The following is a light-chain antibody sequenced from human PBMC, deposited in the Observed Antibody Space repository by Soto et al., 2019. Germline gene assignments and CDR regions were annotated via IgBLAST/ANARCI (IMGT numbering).Light chain of an antibody. J-gene: IGKJ1*01. V-gene: IGKV1-12*01. CDR2: AAS. Sequence: DIQMTPSPSTLSGSVGDRVTITCRASQGISSYLAWYQQKPGKAPKYLIQAASSLQGGVPSTFSGSVSGTDFTLTINTLHPEDCATYYGLQVYSYPRTFGQGTKVDIK. CDR1: QGISSY. CDR3: LQVYSYPRT.